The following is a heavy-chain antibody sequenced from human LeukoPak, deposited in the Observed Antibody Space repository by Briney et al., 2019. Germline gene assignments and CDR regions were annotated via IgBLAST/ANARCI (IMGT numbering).Heavy chain of an antibody. V-gene: IGHV3-15*01. CDR3: TTEYSGSYGTYFDY. CDR2: IKSKTDGGTT. Sequence: GGSLRLSCAASGFTFSNAWMSWVRQAPGKGLEWVGRIKSKTDGGTTDYAAPVKGRFTISRDDSKNTLYLQMNSLKTEDTAVYYCTTEYSGSYGTYFDYWGQGTLVTVSS. D-gene: IGHD1-26*01. J-gene: IGHJ4*02. CDR1: GFTFSNAW.